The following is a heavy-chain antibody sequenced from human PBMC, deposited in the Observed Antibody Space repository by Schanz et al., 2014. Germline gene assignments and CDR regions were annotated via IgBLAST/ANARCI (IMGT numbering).Heavy chain of an antibody. D-gene: IGHD3-3*01. J-gene: IGHJ6*03. Sequence: QVQLVQSGVEAKKPGASVKVSCKASGYTFTSYGISWVRQAPGQGLEWMGWISAYNGNTKYPQKLQGRVTMTTDTSTSTAYLDLSRLRSEDTGVYYCARALKGKVAIFGVIAAQNYYYMDVWGKGTTVTVSS. CDR3: ARALKGKVAIFGVIAAQNYYYMDV. V-gene: IGHV1-18*01. CDR1: GYTFTSYG. CDR2: ISAYNGNT.